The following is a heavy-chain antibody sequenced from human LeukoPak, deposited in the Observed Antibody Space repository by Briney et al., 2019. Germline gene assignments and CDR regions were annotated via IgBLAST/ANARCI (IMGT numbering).Heavy chain of an antibody. D-gene: IGHD4-23*01. CDR3: ARDGTVYGGESY. J-gene: IGHJ4*02. CDR1: GGSVSSGSSY. CDR2: IYYSGST. Sequence: SETLSLTCTVSGGSVSSGSSYWSWIRQPPGKGLEWIGYIYYSGSTSYNPSLKSRITMSVDTSKNQFSLKLSSVTAADTAVYYCARDGTVYGGESYWGQGTLVTVSS. V-gene: IGHV4-61*01.